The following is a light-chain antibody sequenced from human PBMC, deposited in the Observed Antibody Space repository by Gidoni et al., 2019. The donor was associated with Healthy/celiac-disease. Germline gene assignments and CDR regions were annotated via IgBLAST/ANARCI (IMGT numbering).Light chain of an antibody. CDR1: QSVLYSSNNKNY. CDR3: QQYYSTPLT. V-gene: IGKV4-1*01. J-gene: IGKJ4*01. CDR2: WAS. Sequence: ITHSPDSLAVSLGERATINCKFSQSVLYSSNNKNYLAWYQQKPGQPPKLLIYWASTRQSGVPDRFSGSGSGTDFTLTISSLQAEDVAVYYCQQYYSTPLTFGGGTKVEIK.